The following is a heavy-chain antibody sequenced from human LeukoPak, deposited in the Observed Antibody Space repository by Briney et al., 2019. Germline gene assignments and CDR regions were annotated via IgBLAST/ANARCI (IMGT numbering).Heavy chain of an antibody. CDR3: ATISDLLFYFDS. CDR2: IYTGGNT. J-gene: IGHJ4*02. V-gene: IGHV3-66*01. Sequence: GGSLRLSSAASGFTVSSTYMSWVRQAPGKGLEWVSLIYTGGNTYYADSVKGRFTLSRDNSKNTVYLQMNSLRVEDTAMYYCATISDLLFYFDSWGQGTLVTVSS. CDR1: GFTVSSTY.